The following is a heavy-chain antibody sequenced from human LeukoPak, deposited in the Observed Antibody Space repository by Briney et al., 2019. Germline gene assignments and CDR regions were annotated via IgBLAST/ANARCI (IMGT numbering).Heavy chain of an antibody. CDR1: GFTVSSKF. V-gene: IGHV3-53*01. Sequence: GGSLRLSCAASGFTVSSKFMSWVRQAPGKGLEWVSVLYSGGSTYYANSVKGRFTISRDNSKNTLYLQMNSLRAEDTAVYYCARAVYGDSVHDYWGQGTLVTVSS. CDR3: ARAVYGDSVHDY. CDR2: LYSGGST. J-gene: IGHJ4*02. D-gene: IGHD4-17*01.